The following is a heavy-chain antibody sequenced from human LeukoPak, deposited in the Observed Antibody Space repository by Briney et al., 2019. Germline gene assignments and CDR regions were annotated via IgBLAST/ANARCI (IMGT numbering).Heavy chain of an antibody. Sequence: GGSLRLSCAASGFTFSSYSVNWVRQAPGKGLEWVSSISSSSSYIYYADSVKGRFTISRDNAKNSLYLQMNSLRAEDTAVYYCARDCSSTSCSEYYFDYWGQGTLVTVSS. CDR3: ARDCSSTSCSEYYFDY. CDR2: ISSSSSYI. CDR1: GFTFSSYS. D-gene: IGHD2-2*01. V-gene: IGHV3-21*01. J-gene: IGHJ4*02.